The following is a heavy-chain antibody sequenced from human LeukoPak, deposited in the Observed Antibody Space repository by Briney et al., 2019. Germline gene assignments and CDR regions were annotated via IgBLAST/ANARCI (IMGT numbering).Heavy chain of an antibody. J-gene: IGHJ4*02. CDR3: ASDPDSSSFDY. V-gene: IGHV3-7*01. D-gene: IGHD6-13*01. Sequence: PRGSLRLSCTGSGFNFRTSWMSWVRQSPGKGLEFLANIKYDGTVKNYVDSVKGLFTISRDNPKNSLYLQMDSLRAEDTAVYYCASDPDSSSFDYWGQGALVTVSS. CDR2: IKYDGTVK. CDR1: GFNFRTSW.